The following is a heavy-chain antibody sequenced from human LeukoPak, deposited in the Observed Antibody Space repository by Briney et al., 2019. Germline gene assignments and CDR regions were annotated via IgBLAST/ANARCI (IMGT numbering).Heavy chain of an antibody. Sequence: GSLRLSCAASGFAFSSYSMNCVRQAPGKGVEWVSSISSSSSYIYYADSVKGRFTISRDNAKHSLYQQMNSLRAEDTAVYYCASEGDNEDYDSSGYPKVHYWGQGTLFTVSS. CDR2: ISSSSSYI. D-gene: IGHD3-22*01. CDR3: ASEGDNEDYDSSGYPKVHY. CDR1: GFAFSSYS. V-gene: IGHV3-21*01. J-gene: IGHJ4*02.